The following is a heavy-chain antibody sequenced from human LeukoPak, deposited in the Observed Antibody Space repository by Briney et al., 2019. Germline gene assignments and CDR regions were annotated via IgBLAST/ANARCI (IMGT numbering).Heavy chain of an antibody. J-gene: IGHJ4*02. CDR3: ARGAYRYDFLFDH. D-gene: IGHD5-18*01. V-gene: IGHV1-69*13. CDR1: GGTFSSYA. Sequence: SVKVSCKASGGTFSSYAISWVRQAPGQGLEWMGGIIPIFGTANYAQKFQGRVTITADESTSTAYMELSSLRSDDTAVYYCARGAYRYDFLFDHWGQGTLVTVSS. CDR2: IIPIFGTA.